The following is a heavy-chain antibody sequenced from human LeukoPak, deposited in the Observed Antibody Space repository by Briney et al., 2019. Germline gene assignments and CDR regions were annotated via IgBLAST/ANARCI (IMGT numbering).Heavy chain of an antibody. CDR3: ARDPQYSYDDSGTFDS. D-gene: IGHD3-22*01. CDR1: GFTFSSYG. Sequence: GGSLRLSCAASGFTFSSYGMHWVRQAPGKGLEWVAVIWYDGSNKYYADSVKGRFTISRDNSKNTLYLQMNSLRAEDTAVYYCARDPQYSYDDSGTFDSWGQGTLVTVSS. CDR2: IWYDGSNK. J-gene: IGHJ4*02. V-gene: IGHV3-33*01.